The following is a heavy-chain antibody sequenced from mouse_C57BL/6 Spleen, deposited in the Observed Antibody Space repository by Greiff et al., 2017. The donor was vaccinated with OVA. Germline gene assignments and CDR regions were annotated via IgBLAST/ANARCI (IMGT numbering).Heavy chain of an antibody. CDR2: IDPNSGGT. CDR3: AAYYGSSYHYAMDY. Sequence: QVQLQQPGTDLVKPGASVKLSCKASGYTFTSYWMHWVKQRPGRGLEWIGRIDPNSGGTKYNEKFKSKATLTVDKPSSTAYMQLSSLTSEDSAVYYCAAYYGSSYHYAMDYWGQGTSVTVSS. V-gene: IGHV1-72*01. J-gene: IGHJ4*01. CDR1: GYTFTSYW. D-gene: IGHD1-1*01.